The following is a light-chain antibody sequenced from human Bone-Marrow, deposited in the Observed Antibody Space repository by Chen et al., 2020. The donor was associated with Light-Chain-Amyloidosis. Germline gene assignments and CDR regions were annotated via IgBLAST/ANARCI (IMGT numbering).Light chain of an antibody. V-gene: IGKV1-39*01. J-gene: IGKJ4*01. CDR1: QSVSRY. CDR3: QQSYSSPLT. Sequence: DSQRTQSPPSLSAAVGDRVTITCRSSQSVSRYLNWYQQKPGKAPKLLIYATSNLQSGGPSRFSGSGSETDFTLTISSLQPEDFATYYCQQSYSSPLTFGGGTRVEIK. CDR2: ATS.